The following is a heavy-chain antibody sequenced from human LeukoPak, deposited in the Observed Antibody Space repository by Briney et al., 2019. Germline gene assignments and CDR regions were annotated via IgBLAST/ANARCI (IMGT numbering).Heavy chain of an antibody. J-gene: IGHJ4*02. Sequence: GGSLRLSCAASGFTFSSYAMSWVRQAPGKGLEWVSAISGSGGSTYYADSVKGRFTISRDNAKNSLYLQMNSLRAEDTAVYYCARGYSYGYFDYWGQGTLVTVSS. CDR3: ARGYSYGYFDY. CDR1: GFTFSSYA. CDR2: ISGSGGST. V-gene: IGHV3-23*01. D-gene: IGHD5-18*01.